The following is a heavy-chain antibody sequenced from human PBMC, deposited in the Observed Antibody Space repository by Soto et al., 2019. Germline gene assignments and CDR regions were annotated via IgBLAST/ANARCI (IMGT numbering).Heavy chain of an antibody. J-gene: IGHJ3*02. CDR1: GFTFSSYA. V-gene: IGHV3-30-3*01. CDR3: AREGSGGGPSLYAFDI. D-gene: IGHD2-15*01. Sequence: GGSLILSCAASGFTFSSYAMHWVRQAPGKGLEWVAVISYDGSNKYYADSVKGRFTISRDNSKNTLYLQMNSLRAEDTAVYYCAREGSGGGPSLYAFDIWGQGTMVTVSS. CDR2: ISYDGSNK.